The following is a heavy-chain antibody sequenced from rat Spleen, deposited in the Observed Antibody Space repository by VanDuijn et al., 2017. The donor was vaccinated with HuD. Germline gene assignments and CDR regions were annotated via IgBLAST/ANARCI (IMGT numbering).Heavy chain of an antibody. V-gene: IGHV5-7*01. J-gene: IGHJ2*01. CDR3: GRRSGGIDY. D-gene: IGHD1-11*01. Sequence: EVQLVESGGGLVQPGRSLKLSCAASGFTFINYDMAWVRQAPKRGLEWVAYISYDGGSIYYRDSVKGRFTISRDNAKNTLFLQMDSLRSEDSATYYCGRRSGGIDYWGQGVMVTVSS. CDR2: ISYDGGSI. CDR1: GFTFINYD.